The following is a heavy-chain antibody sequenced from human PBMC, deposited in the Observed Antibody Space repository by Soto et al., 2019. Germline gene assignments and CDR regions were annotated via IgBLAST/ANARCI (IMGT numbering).Heavy chain of an antibody. J-gene: IGHJ4*02. CDR2: ISSTTNYI. V-gene: IGHV3-21*06. CDR1: GFTYTRYS. Sequence: GGSLRLSCAASGFTYTRYSMNWARQAPGKGLEWVSSISSTTNYIYYGDSMKGRFTISRDNAKNSLYLEMNSLRAEDTAVYYCARESEDLTSNFDYWGQGTLVTVSS. CDR3: ARESEDLTSNFDY.